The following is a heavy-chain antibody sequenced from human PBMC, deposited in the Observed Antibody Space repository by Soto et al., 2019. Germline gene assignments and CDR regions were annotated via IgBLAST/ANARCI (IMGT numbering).Heavy chain of an antibody. D-gene: IGHD3-22*01. J-gene: IGHJ4*02. Sequence: EASVKVSCKVSGYTLTELSMHWVRQAPGKGLEWMGGFDPEDGETIYAQKFQGRVTMTEDTSTDTAYMEMSSLRSEDTAVYFCATLYYYDSSYYFDSWGQGTQVTVSS. CDR1: GYTLTELS. V-gene: IGHV1-24*01. CDR3: ATLYYYDSSYYFDS. CDR2: FDPEDGET.